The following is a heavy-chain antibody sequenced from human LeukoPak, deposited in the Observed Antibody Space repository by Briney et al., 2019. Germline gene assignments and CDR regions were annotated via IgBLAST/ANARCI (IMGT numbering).Heavy chain of an antibody. CDR3: VRSVGATHPGDY. CDR2: IWYDGSYK. Sequence: GGSLRLSCVASGFTFSTYAMHWVRQAPGKGLEWVAVIWYDGSYKYYADSVKGRFSISRDNSKNTLFLHMNSLIAEDTAVYYCVRSVGATHPGDYWGQGTLVTVSS. V-gene: IGHV3-33*01. D-gene: IGHD1-26*01. CDR1: GFTFSTYA. J-gene: IGHJ4*02.